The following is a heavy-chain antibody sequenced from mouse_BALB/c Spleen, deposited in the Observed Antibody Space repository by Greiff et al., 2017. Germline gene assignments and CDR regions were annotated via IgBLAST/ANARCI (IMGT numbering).Heavy chain of an antibody. Sequence: DVMLVESGGGLVQPGGSRKLSCAASGFTFSSFGMHWVRQAPEKGLEWVAYISSGSSTIYYADTVKGRFTISRDNPKNTLFLQMTSLRSEDTAMYYCARGGSSYVLAYWGQGTLVTVSA. CDR2: ISSGSSTI. D-gene: IGHD1-1*01. V-gene: IGHV5-17*02. CDR3: ARGGSSYVLAY. CDR1: GFTFSSFG. J-gene: IGHJ3*01.